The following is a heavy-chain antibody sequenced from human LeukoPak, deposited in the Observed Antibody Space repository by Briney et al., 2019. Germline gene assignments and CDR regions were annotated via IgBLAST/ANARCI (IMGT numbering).Heavy chain of an antibody. CDR3: TNGDYDWFDP. CDR1: GFTFSGSA. V-gene: IGHV3-73*01. CDR2: IRSKTNSYAT. Sequence: PGGSLRLSCAASGFTFSGSAMHWVRQASGKGLDWVGRIRSKTNSYATAYAASVKGRFTISRDDSKNTAYLQMNSLKTEDTAVYYCTNGDYDWFDPWGQGTLVTVSS. J-gene: IGHJ5*02. D-gene: IGHD4-17*01.